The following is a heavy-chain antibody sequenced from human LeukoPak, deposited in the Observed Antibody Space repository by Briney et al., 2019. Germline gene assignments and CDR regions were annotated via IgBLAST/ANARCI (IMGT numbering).Heavy chain of an antibody. CDR2: INHSGST. CDR3: ARQNYGAAPLRY. V-gene: IGHV4-34*01. Sequence: PSETLSLTCAVYGGSFSGYYWSWIRQPPGKGLERIGEINHSGSTNYNPSLKSRVTISVDTSKNQFSLKLSSVTAADTAVYYCARQNYGAAPLRYWGQGTLVTVSS. J-gene: IGHJ4*02. CDR1: GGSFSGYY. D-gene: IGHD4/OR15-4a*01.